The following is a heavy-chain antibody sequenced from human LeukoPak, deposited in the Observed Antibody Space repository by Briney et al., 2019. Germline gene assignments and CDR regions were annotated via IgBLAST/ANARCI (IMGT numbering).Heavy chain of an antibody. CDR2: IYYSGST. D-gene: IGHD3-16*01. J-gene: IGHJ4*02. V-gene: IGHV4-39*01. Sequence: ESGPTLVKPSETLSLTCTVSDGSISSSSYYWGWIRQPPGKGLEWIGSIYYSGSTYYNPSLKSRVTISVDTSKNQFSLKLSSVTAADTAVYYCARAPGVGGWFDYWGQGTLVTVSS. CDR3: ARAPGVGGWFDY. CDR1: DGSISSSSYY.